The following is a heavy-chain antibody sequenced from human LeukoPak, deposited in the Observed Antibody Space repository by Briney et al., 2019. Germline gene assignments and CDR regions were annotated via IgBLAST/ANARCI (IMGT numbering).Heavy chain of an antibody. V-gene: IGHV4-39*07. D-gene: IGHD6-13*01. CDR3: ASSRWYNWLGY. CDR2: MFSGST. Sequence: SETLSLTCTVSGGSISSSDYYWGWIRQPPGKGLEWIGNMFSGSTYYNPSLKSRVTVSVDTSRNQFSLNLSSVTAADTAVYYCASSRWYNWLGYWGQGTLVTVSS. J-gene: IGHJ4*02. CDR1: GGSISSSDYY.